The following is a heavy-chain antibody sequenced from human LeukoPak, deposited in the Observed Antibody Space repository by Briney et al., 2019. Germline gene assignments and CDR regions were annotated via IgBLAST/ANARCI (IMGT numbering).Heavy chain of an antibody. D-gene: IGHD1-1*01. J-gene: IGHJ4*02. CDR2: ISGSGGTT. Sequence: GGSLRLSCAASGFAFNSYAMNWVRQAPGKGLEWVSVISGSGGTTYYADSVKGRFTISRDNSKNTLYLQMNSLRAEDTAVYYCAKDIGKYYFDYWGQGTLVTVSS. CDR1: GFAFNSYA. CDR3: AKDIGKYYFDY. V-gene: IGHV3-23*01.